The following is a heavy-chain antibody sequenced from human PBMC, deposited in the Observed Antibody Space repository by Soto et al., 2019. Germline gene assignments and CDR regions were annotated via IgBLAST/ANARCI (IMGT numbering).Heavy chain of an antibody. CDR1: GGSFSGYY. CDR3: ARDHYGDYGTDI. D-gene: IGHD4-17*01. CDR2: INHSGST. Sequence: QVQLQQWGAGLLKPSETLSLTCAVYGGSFSGYYWSWIRQPPGKGLEWIGEINHSGSTNYNPSLKSRVTISVDTSKNQFSLKLSSVTAADTAVYYCARDHYGDYGTDIWGQGTMVTVSS. V-gene: IGHV4-34*01. J-gene: IGHJ3*02.